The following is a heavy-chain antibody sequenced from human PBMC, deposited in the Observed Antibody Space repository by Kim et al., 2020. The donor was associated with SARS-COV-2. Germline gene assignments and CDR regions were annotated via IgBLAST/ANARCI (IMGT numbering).Heavy chain of an antibody. J-gene: IGHJ4*02. Sequence: GGSLRLSCAASGFTVSSNYMSWVRQAPGKGLEWVSVIYSGGSTYYADSVKGRFTISRDNSKNTLYLQMNSLRAEDTAVYYCARALGHPIYDILTGRKLYFDYWGQGTLVTVSS. D-gene: IGHD3-9*01. CDR3: ARALGHPIYDILTGRKLYFDY. CDR1: GFTVSSNY. V-gene: IGHV3-53*01. CDR2: IYSGGST.